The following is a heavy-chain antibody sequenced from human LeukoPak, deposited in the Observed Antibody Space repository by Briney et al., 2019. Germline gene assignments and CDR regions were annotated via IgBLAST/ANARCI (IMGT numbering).Heavy chain of an antibody. V-gene: IGHV4-39*07. Sequence: KSSETLSLTCTVSGGSFRSSSYYWGWIRQTPGKGLEWIGCIYYSGSTYYNPSLKSRLAMSVDTSKNQFSLRLNSATAADTAVYYCVRKTVFGVILTWGQGTLVTVSS. J-gene: IGHJ5*02. CDR2: IYYSGST. D-gene: IGHD3-3*01. CDR3: VRKTVFGVILT. CDR1: GGSFRSSSYY.